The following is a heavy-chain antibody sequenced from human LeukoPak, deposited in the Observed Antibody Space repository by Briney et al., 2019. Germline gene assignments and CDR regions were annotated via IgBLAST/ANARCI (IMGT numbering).Heavy chain of an antibody. Sequence: SETLSLTCTVSGGSISSGSYYWSWIRQPARKGLDWIGRIYTSGSTNYNPSLKSRVTISVDTSKNQFALKLSSVTAADTAVYYCAGGTAVAGTNWFDPWGQGTLVTVSS. V-gene: IGHV4-61*02. J-gene: IGHJ5*02. CDR1: GGSISSGSYY. CDR2: IYTSGST. CDR3: AGGTAVAGTNWFDP. D-gene: IGHD6-19*01.